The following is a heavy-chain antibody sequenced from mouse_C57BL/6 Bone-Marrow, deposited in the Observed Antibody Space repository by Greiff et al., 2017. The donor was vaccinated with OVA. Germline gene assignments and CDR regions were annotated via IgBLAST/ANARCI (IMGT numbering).Heavy chain of an antibody. V-gene: IGHV1-26*01. Sequence: EVQLQQSGPELVKPGASVKISCKASGYTFTDYYMNWVKQSHGKSLEWIGDINPNNGGTSYNQKFKGKATLTVDKSSSPAYMDLRSLTSEDSAVYYCANHYYGSSLAYWGQGTLVTVSA. CDR1: GYTFTDYY. J-gene: IGHJ3*01. CDR2: INPNNGGT. D-gene: IGHD1-1*01. CDR3: ANHYYGSSLAY.